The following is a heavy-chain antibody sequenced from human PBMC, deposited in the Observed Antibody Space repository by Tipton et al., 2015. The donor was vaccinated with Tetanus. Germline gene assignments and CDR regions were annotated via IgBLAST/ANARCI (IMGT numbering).Heavy chain of an antibody. CDR3: ARVQEQRIYYYGMDV. J-gene: IGHJ6*02. Sequence: QLVQSGGEVKEPGASVRVPCKTSGYSFTRYGISWVRQAPGQGLEWMGWISPYNGKTNYAQKLQGRVTMTTDTSTTTAYMDLRRLRSDDTAVYYCARVQEQRIYYYGMDVWGQGTTVTVSS. V-gene: IGHV1-18*01. CDR2: ISPYNGKT. CDR1: GYSFTRYG. D-gene: IGHD6-25*01.